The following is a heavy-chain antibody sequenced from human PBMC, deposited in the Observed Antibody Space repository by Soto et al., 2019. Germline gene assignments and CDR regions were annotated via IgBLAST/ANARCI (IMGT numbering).Heavy chain of an antibody. CDR1: GGSISSYY. CDR3: ARVRDGPLEY. J-gene: IGHJ4*02. V-gene: IGHV4-59*01. D-gene: IGHD1-1*01. CDR2: IYYSGST. Sequence: SETLSLTCTVSGGSISSYYWSWIRQPPGKGLEWIGYIYYSGSTNYNPSLKSPVTISVDTSKNQFSLKLSSVTAADTAVYYCARVRDGPLEYWGQGTLVTVSS.